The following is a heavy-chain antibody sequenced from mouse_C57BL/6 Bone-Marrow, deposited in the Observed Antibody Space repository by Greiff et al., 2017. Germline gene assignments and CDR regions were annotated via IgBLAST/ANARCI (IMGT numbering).Heavy chain of an antibody. Sequence: QVHVKQPGTELVKPGASVKLSCKASGYTFTSYWMHWVKQRPGQGLEWIGNINPSNGGTNYNEKFKSKATLTVDKSSSTAYMQLSSLTSEDSAVYYCARSGSSYHWYFDVWGTGTTVTVSS. CDR2: INPSNGGT. V-gene: IGHV1-53*01. J-gene: IGHJ1*03. CDR3: ARSGSSYHWYFDV. D-gene: IGHD1-1*01. CDR1: GYTFTSYW.